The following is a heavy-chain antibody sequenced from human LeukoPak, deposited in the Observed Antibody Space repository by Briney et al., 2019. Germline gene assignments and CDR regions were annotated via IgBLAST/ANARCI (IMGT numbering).Heavy chain of an antibody. V-gene: IGHV3-7*01. CDR2: IKQDGSEK. CDR1: GFTFSSYW. CDR3: AREEYSSSVKGVDY. J-gene: IGHJ4*02. D-gene: IGHD6-6*01. Sequence: PGGSLRLSCAASGFTFSSYWMSWVRQAPGKGLEWVANIKQDGSEKYYVDSVKGRFTISRDNAKNSLYLQMNSLRAEDTAVYYCAREEYSSSVKGVDYWGQGTLVTVSS.